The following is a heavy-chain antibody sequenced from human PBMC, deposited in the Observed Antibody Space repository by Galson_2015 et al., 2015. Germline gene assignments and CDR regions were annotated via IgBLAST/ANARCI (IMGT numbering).Heavy chain of an antibody. V-gene: IGHV1-69*06. J-gene: IGHJ6*03. CDR3: ARGVVPALYYYYYMDV. CDR2: IIPIFGTA. D-gene: IGHD2-2*01. CDR1: GGTFSSYA. Sequence: SVKVSCKASGGTFSSYAISWVRQAPGQGLEWMGGIIPIFGTANYAQKFQGRVTITADKSTSTAYMELSSLRSEDTAVYYCARGVVPALYYYYYMDVWGKGTTVTISS.